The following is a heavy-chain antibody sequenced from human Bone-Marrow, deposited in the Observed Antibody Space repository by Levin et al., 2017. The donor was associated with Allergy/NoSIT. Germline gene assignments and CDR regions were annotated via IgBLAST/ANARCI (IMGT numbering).Heavy chain of an antibody. CDR2: IYPGDSDT. V-gene: IGHV5-51*01. J-gene: IGHJ6*02. CDR3: ARSAPYSSSEVDGMDV. Sequence: GGSLRLSCKGSGYTFSNYWIGWVRQKPGSGLEWMGVIYPGDSDTEYSPSFQGQVTISADKSISTAYLHWSSLKASDTATYYCARSAPYSSSEVDGMDVWGQGTTVTVSS. D-gene: IGHD6-13*01. CDR1: GYTFSNYW.